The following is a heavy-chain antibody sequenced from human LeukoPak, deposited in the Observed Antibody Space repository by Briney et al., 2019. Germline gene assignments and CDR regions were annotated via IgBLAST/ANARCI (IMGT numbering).Heavy chain of an antibody. V-gene: IGHV1-18*01. D-gene: IGHD1-26*01. CDR3: ARGGGGSYYVADY. CDR1: AYTPSNYG. Sequence: ASVKVSRKASAYTPSNYGITWVRQAPGQGLEWMGWISANNGNTNYAQKFQGRVTMTTDTSTSTAYMELRSLRSDDTAVYYCARGGGGSYYVADYWGQGTLVTVSS. CDR2: ISANNGNT. J-gene: IGHJ4*02.